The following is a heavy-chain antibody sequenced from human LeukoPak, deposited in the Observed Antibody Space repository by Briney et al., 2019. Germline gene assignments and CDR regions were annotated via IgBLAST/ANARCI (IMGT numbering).Heavy chain of an antibody. V-gene: IGHV3-9*01. CDR2: ITWNSGSG. D-gene: IGHD3-3*01. Sequence: GGSLRLSCAASGFKFDEYAMHWVRQVPGQGLEWVSGITWNSGSGGYADSVRGRFTISRDNAKNSLYLQMNSLRPEDTALYYCAKDGAIFGVPITRGGMDVWGQGTTVTVSS. CDR1: GFKFDEYA. J-gene: IGHJ6*02. CDR3: AKDGAIFGVPITRGGMDV.